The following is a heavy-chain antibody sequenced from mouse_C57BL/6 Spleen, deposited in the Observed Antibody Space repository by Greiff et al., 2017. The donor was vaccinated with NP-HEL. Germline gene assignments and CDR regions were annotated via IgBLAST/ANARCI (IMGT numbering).Heavy chain of an antibody. CDR3: ARARVYGDHCDY. V-gene: IGHV5-4*03. CDR1: GFTFSSYA. Sequence: EVKLVESGGGLVKPGGSLKLSCAASGFTFSSYAMSWVRQTPEKRLEWVATISDGGSYTYYPDNVKGRFTISRDNAKNNLYLQMSHLKSGDTAMFYCARARVYGDHCDYGGKDTTHTVS. CDR2: ISDGGSYT. J-gene: IGHJ2*01. D-gene: IGHD3-1*01.